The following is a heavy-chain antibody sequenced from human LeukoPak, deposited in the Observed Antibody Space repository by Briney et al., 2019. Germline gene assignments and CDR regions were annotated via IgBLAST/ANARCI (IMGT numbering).Heavy chain of an antibody. CDR3: ARAYDYVWGSYRYKLGPDAFDI. V-gene: IGHV4-59*01. Sequence: SETLSLTCTVSGGSISSYYWSWIRQPPGKGLEWIGYIYYSGSTNYNPSLKSRVTISVDTSKNQFSLKLSSVTAADTAVYYCARAYDYVWGSYRYKLGPDAFDIWGQGTMVTVSS. J-gene: IGHJ3*02. CDR2: IYYSGST. CDR1: GGSISSYY. D-gene: IGHD3-16*02.